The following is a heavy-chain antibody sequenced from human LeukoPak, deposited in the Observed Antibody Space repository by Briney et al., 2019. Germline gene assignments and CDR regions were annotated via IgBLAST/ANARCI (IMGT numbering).Heavy chain of an antibody. CDR1: GYTFTSYG. D-gene: IGHD6-13*01. CDR2: IGAYNGNT. Sequence: GASVKVSCKASGYTFTSYGISWVRQAPGQGLEWMGWIGAYNGNTNYAQKLQGRVTMTTDTSTSTAYMELRSLRSDDTAVYYCARDVYSIAAAGTFDYWGQGTLVTVSS. V-gene: IGHV1-18*01. CDR3: ARDVYSIAAAGTFDY. J-gene: IGHJ4*02.